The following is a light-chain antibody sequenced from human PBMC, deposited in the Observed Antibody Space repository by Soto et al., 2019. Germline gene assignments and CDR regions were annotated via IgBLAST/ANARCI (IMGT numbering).Light chain of an antibody. V-gene: IGKV3-20*01. J-gene: IGKJ1*01. CDR1: QSISSY. CDR3: QQCDTSPWT. Sequence: DIVLTQSPATLSLSPGERATLSCRASQSISSYLAWYQQKPGQAPRLLISGASSRATGIPDRFSGSGSGTDFTLAISRLEPGDSAVYFCQQCDTSPWTFGQGTKVEIK. CDR2: GAS.